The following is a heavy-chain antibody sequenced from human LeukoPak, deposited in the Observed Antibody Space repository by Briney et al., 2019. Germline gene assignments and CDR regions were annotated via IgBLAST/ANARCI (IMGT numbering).Heavy chain of an antibody. CDR2: ISGSGGST. J-gene: IGHJ4*02. V-gene: IGHV3-23*01. CDR3: AKGTYSSSPRDY. CDR1: GFTFSSCA. Sequence: GGSLRLSCAASGFTFSSCAMSWVRQAPGKGLEWVSAISGSGGSTYYADSVKGRFTISRDNSKNTLFLQMNSLRAEDTAVYYCAKGTYSSSPRDYWGQGTLVTVSS. D-gene: IGHD6-6*01.